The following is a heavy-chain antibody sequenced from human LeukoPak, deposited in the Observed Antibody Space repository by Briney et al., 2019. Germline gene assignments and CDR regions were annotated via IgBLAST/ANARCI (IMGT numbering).Heavy chain of an antibody. D-gene: IGHD6-19*01. V-gene: IGHV3-21*01. J-gene: IGHJ4*02. Sequence: GGSLRLSCAASGFTFSSYSMNWVRQAPGKGLEWVSSISSSSSYIYYADSVKGRFTISRDNAKNSLYLQMNSLRAEDTAVYYCARETHSSGWLDYWGQGTLVTVSS. CDR3: ARETHSSGWLDY. CDR2: ISSSSSYI. CDR1: GFTFSSYS.